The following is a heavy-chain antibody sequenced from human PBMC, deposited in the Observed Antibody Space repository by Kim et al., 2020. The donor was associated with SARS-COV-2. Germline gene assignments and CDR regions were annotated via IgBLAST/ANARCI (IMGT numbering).Heavy chain of an antibody. Sequence: SETLSLTCAVYGGSFSGYYWSWIRQPPGKGLEWIGEINHSGSTNYNPSLKSRVTISVDTSKNQFSLKLSSVTAADTAVYYCARRIFERIQLVFGRGLGRFDPWGQGTLVTVSS. J-gene: IGHJ5*02. D-gene: IGHD5-18*01. V-gene: IGHV4-34*01. CDR1: GGSFSGYY. CDR3: ARRIFERIQLVFGRGLGRFDP. CDR2: INHSGST.